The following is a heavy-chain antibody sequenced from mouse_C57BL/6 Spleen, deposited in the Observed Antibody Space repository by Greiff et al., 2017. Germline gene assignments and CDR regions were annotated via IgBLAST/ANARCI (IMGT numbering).Heavy chain of an antibody. D-gene: IGHD2-5*01. CDR3: ARRAESNYPAYAMDD. Sequence: QVTLQVSGPGILQSSQTLSLTCSFSGFSLSTSGMGVSWIRQPSGKGLEWLAHIYWGDDKRYNPSMKSRLKISKDTSSNQVFLKITSVDTADTATYYCARRAESNYPAYAMDDWGQGTSVTVAA. CDR1: GFSLSTSGMG. J-gene: IGHJ4*01. V-gene: IGHV8-12*01. CDR2: IYWGDDK.